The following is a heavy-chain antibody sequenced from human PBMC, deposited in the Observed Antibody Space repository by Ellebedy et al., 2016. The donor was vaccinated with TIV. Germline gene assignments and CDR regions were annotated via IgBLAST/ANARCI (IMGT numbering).Heavy chain of an antibody. D-gene: IGHD3-10*01. CDR3: ARVLWNSGRIFDQ. CDR2: ISANNVNT. Sequence: AASVKVSCKASGFTFANNGISWVRQAPGQGLECLGWISANNVNTKYAQKFQGRVTVTTETSTNTAYMELRSLRSDDTAVYYCARVLWNSGRIFDQWGQGTLVTVSS. CDR1: GFTFANNG. V-gene: IGHV1-18*01. J-gene: IGHJ4*02.